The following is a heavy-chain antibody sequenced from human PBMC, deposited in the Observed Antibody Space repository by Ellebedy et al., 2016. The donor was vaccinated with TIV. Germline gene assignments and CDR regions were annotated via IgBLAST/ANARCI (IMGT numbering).Heavy chain of an antibody. Sequence: MPSETLSLTCAVSGGSFSDYFWSWIRQPPGKGLEWSGEINHSGSTNFNPSLKSRVTISVDTSKNRFSLNLSSVTAADTAVYYCARGVSSGYYDYWGQGTLVTVSS. V-gene: IGHV4-34*01. CDR3: ARGVSSGYYDY. CDR1: GGSFSDYF. D-gene: IGHD3-22*01. CDR2: INHSGST. J-gene: IGHJ4*02.